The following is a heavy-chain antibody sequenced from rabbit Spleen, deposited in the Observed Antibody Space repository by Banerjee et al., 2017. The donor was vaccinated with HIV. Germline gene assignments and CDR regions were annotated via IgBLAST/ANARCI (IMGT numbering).Heavy chain of an antibody. V-gene: IGHV1S45*01. CDR3: AIRNIGNSGNYAGAYNL. CDR2: SYAGSSAST. CDR1: GFSFSFKDV. J-gene: IGHJ4*01. D-gene: IGHD4-2*01. Sequence: QQQLVESGGGLVQPGASLTLTCKASGFSFSFKDVMCWVRQAPGKGLEWVACSYAGSSASTYSAICAKGRFTISTTSSTTVTLQMTSMTAVEAANYFCAIRNIGNSGNYAGAYNLWGQGTLVTVS.